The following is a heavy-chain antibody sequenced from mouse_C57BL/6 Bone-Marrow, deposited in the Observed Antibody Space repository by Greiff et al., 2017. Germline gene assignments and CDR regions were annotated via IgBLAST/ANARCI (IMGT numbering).Heavy chain of an antibody. V-gene: IGHV6-3*01. D-gene: IGHD4-1*01. J-gene: IGHJ3*01. CDR3: TGGNGFAY. CDR1: GFTFSNYW. CDR2: IRLKSDNYAT. Sequence: EVKVEESGGGLVQHGGSMKLSCVASGFTFSNYWMNWVRQSPEKGLEWVAQIRLKSDNYATHYAESVKGRFTISRDDSKSSVYLQMNNLRAEDTGIYYCTGGNGFAYWGQGTLVTVSA.